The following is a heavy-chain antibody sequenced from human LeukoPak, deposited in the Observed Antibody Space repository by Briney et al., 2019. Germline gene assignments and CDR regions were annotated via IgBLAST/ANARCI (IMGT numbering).Heavy chain of an antibody. V-gene: IGHV4-34*01. D-gene: IGHD6-13*01. J-gene: IGHJ5*02. CDR1: GGSFSGYY. Sequence: PSETLSLTCAVYGGSFSGYYWRWIRQPPGKGLEWIGEVNRSGSTNYNPSLKSRVTISVDTSKNQFSLKLSSVTAADTAVYYCARGLEYSSSWHTINWFDPWGQGTLVTVSS. CDR3: ARGLEYSSSWHTINWFDP. CDR2: VNRSGST.